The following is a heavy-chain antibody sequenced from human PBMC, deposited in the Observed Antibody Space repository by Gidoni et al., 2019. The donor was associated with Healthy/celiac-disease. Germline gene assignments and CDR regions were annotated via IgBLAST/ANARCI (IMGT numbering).Heavy chain of an antibody. CDR3: AREAYKGPDY. V-gene: IGHV4-31*03. CDR1: GGSISSGGYY. Sequence: QLQLQESRPGLVKPSPTLSLTSTVSGGSISSGGYYWSWIRQHPGKGVECIGYSYYSESPYYNPSLKSRVNISVDTSKNKFSLKLSSVTAADTAVYYCAREAYKGPDYWGQGTLVTVSS. J-gene: IGHJ4*02. D-gene: IGHD2-21*01. CDR2: SYYSESP.